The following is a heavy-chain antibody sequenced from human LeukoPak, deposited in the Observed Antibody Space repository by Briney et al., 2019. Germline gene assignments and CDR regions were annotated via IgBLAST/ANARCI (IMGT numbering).Heavy chain of an antibody. V-gene: IGHV3-23*01. D-gene: IGHD2-2*01. CDR2: ISGNGGST. J-gene: IGHJ5*02. CDR1: GFTFSSYA. Sequence: GGSLRLSRAASGFTFSSYAMSWVRQAPGKGLESVSTISGNGGSTYYADSVEGRFTISRDNSKNTLYLQMTSLRAEDTALYYCARVPAARWLDPWGQGTLVTVSS. CDR3: ARVPAARWLDP.